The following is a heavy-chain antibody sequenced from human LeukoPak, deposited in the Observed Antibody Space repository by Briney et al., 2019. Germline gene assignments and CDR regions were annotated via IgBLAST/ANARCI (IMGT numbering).Heavy chain of an antibody. CDR2: IWYDGSNK. V-gene: IGHV3-33*01. CDR1: GFTLSSYG. J-gene: IGHJ4*02. Sequence: PGGSLRLSCAASGFTLSSYGMHWVRQAPGKGLEWVAVIWYDGSNKYYADSVKGRFTISRDNSKNTLYLQMNSLRAEDTAVYYCARPTRKLYYFDYWGQGTLVTVSS. CDR3: ARPTRKLYYFDY. D-gene: IGHD1-1*01.